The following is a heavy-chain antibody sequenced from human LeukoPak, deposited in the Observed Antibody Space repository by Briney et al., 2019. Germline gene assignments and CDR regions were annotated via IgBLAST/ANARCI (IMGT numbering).Heavy chain of an antibody. CDR2: ISWNSGSI. V-gene: IGHV3-9*01. CDR1: GFTFDDYA. D-gene: IGHD3-10*01. J-gene: IGHJ4*02. Sequence: GGSLRLSCAASGFTFDDYAMHWVRQAPGKGLEWVSGISWNSGSIGYADSVKGRFTISRDNAKNSLYLQMNSLRAEDTGLYYCAKVRGAGPFDYWGQGTLVTVSS. CDR3: AKVRGAGPFDY.